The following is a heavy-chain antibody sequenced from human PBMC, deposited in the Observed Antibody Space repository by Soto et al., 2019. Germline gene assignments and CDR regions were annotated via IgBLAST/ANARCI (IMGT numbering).Heavy chain of an antibody. J-gene: IGHJ6*02. CDR3: ARDFGSSPVPGYYYYYGMDV. D-gene: IGHD6-13*01. V-gene: IGHV1-46*01. CDR1: GYTFTSYY. Sequence: ASVKVSCKASGYTFTSYYMHWVRQAPGQGLEWMGIINPSGGSTSYAQKFQGRVTMTRDTSTSTVYMELSSLRSEDTAVYYCARDFGSSPVPGYYYYYGMDVWSQGTTVTVSS. CDR2: INPSGGST.